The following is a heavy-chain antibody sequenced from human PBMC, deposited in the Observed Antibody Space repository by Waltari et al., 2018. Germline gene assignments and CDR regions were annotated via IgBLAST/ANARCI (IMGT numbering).Heavy chain of an antibody. D-gene: IGHD3-10*01. CDR1: GGSISSSSYY. CDR3: ARDRAVPPPGSEYFQH. J-gene: IGHJ1*01. V-gene: IGHV4-39*07. Sequence: QLQLQESGPGLVKPSETLSLTCTVSGGSISSSSYYWGWIRQPPGKGLEWIGSIYYSGSTYYNPSLKSRVTISVDTSKNQFSLKLSSVTAADTAVYYCARDRAVPPPGSEYFQHWGQGTL. CDR2: IYYSGST.